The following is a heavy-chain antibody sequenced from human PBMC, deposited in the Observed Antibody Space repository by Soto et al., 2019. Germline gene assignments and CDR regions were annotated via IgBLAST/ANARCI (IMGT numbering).Heavy chain of an antibody. Sequence: GGSLRLSCAASGFTFSSYGMHWVRQAPGKGLEWVAVIWYDGSNKYYADSVKGRFTISRDNSKNTLYLQMNSLRAEDTAVYYCARVEVGDNNFFSYYYGMDVWGQGTTVTVSS. J-gene: IGHJ6*02. CDR2: IWYDGSNK. V-gene: IGHV3-33*01. D-gene: IGHD1-26*01. CDR1: GFTFSSYG. CDR3: ARVEVGDNNFFSYYYGMDV.